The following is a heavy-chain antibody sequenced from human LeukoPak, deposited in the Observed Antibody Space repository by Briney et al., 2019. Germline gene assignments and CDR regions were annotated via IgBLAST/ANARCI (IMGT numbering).Heavy chain of an antibody. Sequence: SETLSLTCTVSGGSISSYYWSWIRQPPGKGLEWIGYIYYSGSTNYNPSLKSRVTISVDTSKNQFSLKLSSVTAADMAVYYCARAYCGGDCSYHYYYGMDVWGQGTTVTVSS. CDR2: IYYSGST. V-gene: IGHV4-59*01. CDR1: GGSISSYY. J-gene: IGHJ6*02. CDR3: ARAYCGGDCSYHYYYGMDV. D-gene: IGHD2-21*02.